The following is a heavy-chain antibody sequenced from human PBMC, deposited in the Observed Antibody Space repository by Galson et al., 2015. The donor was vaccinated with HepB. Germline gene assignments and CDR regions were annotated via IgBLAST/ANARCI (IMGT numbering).Heavy chain of an antibody. CDR3: ARATVTSGGFDL. CDR2: INQHESEK. V-gene: IGHV3-7*04. CDR1: GLSIVGYW. D-gene: IGHD4-17*01. Sequence: SLRLSCAGSGLSIVGYWMTWVRQAPGKGLQWVANINQHESEKYSEDSVKGRFTISRDNGKNSLYLQMDRVRAEDTAVYYCARATVTSGGFDLWGQGTLVTVSS. J-gene: IGHJ4*02.